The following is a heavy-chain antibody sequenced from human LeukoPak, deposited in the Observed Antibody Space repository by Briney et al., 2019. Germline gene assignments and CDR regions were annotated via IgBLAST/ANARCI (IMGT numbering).Heavy chain of an antibody. CDR3: AREDGYSSGWYYFDY. D-gene: IGHD6-19*01. V-gene: IGHV3-53*01. CDR1: GFTVSSNY. CDR2: IYSGGST. J-gene: IGHJ4*02. Sequence: GGSLRLSCAAPGFTVSSNYMSWVRQAPGKGLEWVSVIYSGGSTYYADSVKGRFTISRDNSKNALYLQMNSLRAEDTAVYYCAREDGYSSGWYYFDYWGQGTLVTVSS.